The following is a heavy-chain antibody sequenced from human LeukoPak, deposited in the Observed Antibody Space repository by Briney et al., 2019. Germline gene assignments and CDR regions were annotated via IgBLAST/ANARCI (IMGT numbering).Heavy chain of an antibody. CDR2: MNPNSGNT. V-gene: IGHV1-8*03. CDR1: GYTFTSYD. CDR3: ARGGDPPLHNRFWSGYYTSETGANWSDP. J-gene: IGHJ5*02. D-gene: IGHD3-3*01. Sequence: ASVKVSCKASGYTFTSYDINWVRQATGQGLEWMGWMNPNSGNTGYAQKFQGRVTITRNTSISTAYMELSSLRSEDTAVYYCARGGDPPLHNRFWSGYYTSETGANWSDPWGQGTLVTVSS.